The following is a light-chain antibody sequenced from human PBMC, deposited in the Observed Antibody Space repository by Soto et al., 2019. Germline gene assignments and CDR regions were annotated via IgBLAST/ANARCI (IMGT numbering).Light chain of an antibody. CDR2: GAS. J-gene: IGKJ4*01. CDR3: QQYGSSPLT. V-gene: IGKV3-20*01. CDR1: QSVSSNY. Sequence: EIVLTQSPGTLSLSPGERATLSCRASQSVSSNYLAWYQQKPGQAPRLLVYGASSRATGIPDRFSGSGSGTDFTLTISRLEPEDFAVYSCQQYGSSPLTFGGGTKVEMK.